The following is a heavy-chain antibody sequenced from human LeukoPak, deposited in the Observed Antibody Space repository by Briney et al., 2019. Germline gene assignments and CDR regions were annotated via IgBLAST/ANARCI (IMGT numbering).Heavy chain of an antibody. CDR2: IYYSGST. Sequence: KPSETLSLTCTVSGGSISSYYWSWIRQPPGKGLEWIGYIYYSGSTNYNPSLKSRVTISVDTSKNQFSLKLSSVTAADTAVYYCARGVDIVATTPGYWGQGTLVTVSS. CDR3: ARGVDIVATTPGY. D-gene: IGHD5-12*01. CDR1: GGSISSYY. J-gene: IGHJ4*02. V-gene: IGHV4-59*01.